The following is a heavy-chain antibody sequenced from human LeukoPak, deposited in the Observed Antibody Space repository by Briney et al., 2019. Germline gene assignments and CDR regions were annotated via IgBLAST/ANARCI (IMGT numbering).Heavy chain of an antibody. D-gene: IGHD2/OR15-2a*01. V-gene: IGHV3-9*01. CDR2: ISWNSGSI. J-gene: IGHJ4*02. Sequence: PGRSLRLSCAASGFTFDDYAMHWVRQAPGKGLEWVSGISWNSGSIGYADSVKGRFTISRDNAKNSLYLQMNSLRDEDTAVYYCARDWFHAIDYWGQGTLVTVSS. CDR1: GFTFDDYA. CDR3: ARDWFHAIDY.